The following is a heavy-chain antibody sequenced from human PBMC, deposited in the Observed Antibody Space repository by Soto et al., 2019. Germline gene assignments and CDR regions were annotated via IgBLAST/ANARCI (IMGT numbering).Heavy chain of an antibody. J-gene: IGHJ4*02. V-gene: IGHV3-74*01. D-gene: IGHD5-12*01. Sequence: GSLRLSCAASGFTFNNYWMHWVRQAPGKGLVWVSRINSDGRTTNYADSVKGRFTISRDNAKNTLYLQMNSLRADDTAVYYCARVPVGGYDWNWGQGTLVTVSS. CDR2: INSDGRTT. CDR3: ARVPVGGYDWN. CDR1: GFTFNNYW.